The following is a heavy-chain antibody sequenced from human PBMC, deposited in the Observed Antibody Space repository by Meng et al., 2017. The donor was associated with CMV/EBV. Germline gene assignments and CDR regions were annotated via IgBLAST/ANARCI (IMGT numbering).Heavy chain of an antibody. D-gene: IGHD4-11*01. CDR2: IKQDGSEK. J-gene: IGHJ6*02. Sequence: LSLTCAASGFTFSSYWMSWVRQAPGKGLEWVANIKQDGSEKYYVDSVKGRFTISRDNAKNSLYLQMNSLRAEDTAVYYCARGATVTSYYYYYGMDVWGQGTTVTVSS. V-gene: IGHV3-7*01. CDR3: ARGATVTSYYYYYGMDV. CDR1: GFTFSSYW.